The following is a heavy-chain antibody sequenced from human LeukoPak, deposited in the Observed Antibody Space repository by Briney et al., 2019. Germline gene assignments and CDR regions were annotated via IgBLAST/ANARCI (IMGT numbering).Heavy chain of an antibody. CDR2: IKSKTAGGTA. CDR3: AHFGSAEYFQD. D-gene: IGHD3-10*01. J-gene: IGHJ1*01. V-gene: IGHV3-15*01. Sequence: GGSLRLSCGASGLTFTNAWMSWVRQAPGKGLEWVGRIKSKTAGGTADYAAPVKGRFTISRDDSKNTLYLQMNSLKTEDTAVYYCAHFGSAEYFQDWGQGTLVIVSS. CDR1: GLTFTNAW.